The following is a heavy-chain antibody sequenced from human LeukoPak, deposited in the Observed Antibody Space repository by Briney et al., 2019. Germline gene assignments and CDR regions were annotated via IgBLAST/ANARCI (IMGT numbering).Heavy chain of an antibody. CDR2: ISYSGST. D-gene: IGHD4-23*01. Sequence: SETLSLTCTVSGGSVSSGSYYWSWIRQPPGKGLEWIGYISYSGSTNYNPSLKSRVTISEDTSKNQFSLKLSSVTAADMAVYYCAREYGGNSGLYYFDYWGQGTLVTVSS. J-gene: IGHJ4*02. CDR3: AREYGGNSGLYYFDY. V-gene: IGHV4-61*01. CDR1: GGSVSSGSYY.